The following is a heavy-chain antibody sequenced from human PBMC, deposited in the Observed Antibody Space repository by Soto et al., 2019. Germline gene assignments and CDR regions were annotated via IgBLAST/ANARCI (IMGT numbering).Heavy chain of an antibody. CDR2: INAASGDT. J-gene: IGHJ4*02. V-gene: IGHV1-3*01. CDR1: GYTFTAYV. D-gene: IGHD2-2*01. CDR3: ARVAYCSGSSCPSFDY. Sequence: QVHLVQSGAEVKKPGASVKVSCQASGYTFTAYVIHWMRQAPGQRLEWMGWINAASGDTKYSQRFQGRVTITRDTSATTAYMELSSLTSEDTAVYYCARVAYCSGSSCPSFDYWGQGTLVTVSS.